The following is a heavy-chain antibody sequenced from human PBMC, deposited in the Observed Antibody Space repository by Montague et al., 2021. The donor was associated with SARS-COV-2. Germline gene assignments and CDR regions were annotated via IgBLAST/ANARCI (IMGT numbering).Heavy chain of an antibody. Sequence: SLRLSCAASGFTFSTSDFHWVRQGRGSGLEWVSAIGRGFDTYYEESVRGRFTIFRDYARNSLILQMNSLTVGDTAVYYCARELEDDVTASWALDMWGQGTTVTVSS. CDR1: GFTFSTSD. CDR3: ARELEDDVTASWALDM. D-gene: IGHD2-21*02. V-gene: IGHV3-13*01. CDR2: IGRGFDT. J-gene: IGHJ3*02.